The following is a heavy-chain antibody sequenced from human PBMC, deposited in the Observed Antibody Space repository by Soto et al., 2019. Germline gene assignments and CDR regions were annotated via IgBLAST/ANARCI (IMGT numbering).Heavy chain of an antibody. CDR2: IIPILGIA. J-gene: IGHJ4*02. Sequence: VQLVQSGAEVKKPGSSVKVSCKASGGTFSSYTISWVRQAPGQGLEWMGRIIPILGIANYAQKFQGRVTITADKSTSTAYMELSSLRSEDTAVYYCARGDRDCSGGSCGSSYWGQGTLVTVSS. V-gene: IGHV1-69*02. D-gene: IGHD2-15*01. CDR3: ARGDRDCSGGSCGSSY. CDR1: GGTFSSYT.